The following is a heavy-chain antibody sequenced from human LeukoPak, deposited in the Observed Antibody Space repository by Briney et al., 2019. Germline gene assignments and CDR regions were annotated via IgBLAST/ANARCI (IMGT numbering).Heavy chain of an antibody. V-gene: IGHV3-66*01. CDR1: GFTVSSNY. J-gene: IGHJ3*02. CDR2: IYSGGST. CDR3: ARKDAGFDAFDI. D-gene: IGHD3-9*01. Sequence: PGGSLRLSCAASGFTVSSNYMSWVPQAPGKGLEWVSVIYSGGSTYYADSVKGRFTISRDNSKNSLYLQMNSLRAEDTAVYYCARKDAGFDAFDIWGQGTMVTVSS.